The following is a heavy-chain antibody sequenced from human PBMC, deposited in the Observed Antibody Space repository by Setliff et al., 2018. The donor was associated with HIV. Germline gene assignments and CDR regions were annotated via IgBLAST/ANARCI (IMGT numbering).Heavy chain of an antibody. CDR2: IWYDGSNK. J-gene: IGHJ4*01. Sequence: GGSLRLSCAASGFTFSSYGMHWVRQAPGKGLEWVAVIWYDGSNKYYADSVKGRFTISRDNSKNALYVQMNSLRAEDTAVYYCAKKGTIGSYYFDYWGQGTPVTVSS. V-gene: IGHV3-33*06. CDR1: GFTFSSYG. D-gene: IGHD6-13*01. CDR3: AKKGTIGSYYFDY.